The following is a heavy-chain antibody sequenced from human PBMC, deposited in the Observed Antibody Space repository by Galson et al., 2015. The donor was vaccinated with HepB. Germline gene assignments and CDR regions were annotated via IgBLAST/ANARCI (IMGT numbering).Heavy chain of an antibody. J-gene: IGHJ1*01. Sequence: SLRLSCAASGFTFSSYSMNWVRQAPGKGLEWVSYISSSSSTIYYADSVKGRFTISRDNAKNSLYLQMNSLRDEDTAVYYCARSTYYYDSSGYLRVEYFQHWGQGTLVTVSS. CDR1: GFTFSSYS. CDR3: ARSTYYYDSSGYLRVEYFQH. D-gene: IGHD3-22*01. V-gene: IGHV3-48*02. CDR2: ISSSSSTI.